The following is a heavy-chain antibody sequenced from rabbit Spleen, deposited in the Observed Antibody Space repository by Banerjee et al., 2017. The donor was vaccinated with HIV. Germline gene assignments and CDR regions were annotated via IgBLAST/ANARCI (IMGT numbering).Heavy chain of an antibody. J-gene: IGHJ3*01. V-gene: IGHV1S40*01. CDR2: IYSGIGGNT. CDR1: GFSFSSSYY. Sequence: QSLEESGGDLVKPGASLTLTCTASGFSFSSSYYMCWVRQAPGKGVEWIACIYSGIGGNTSYASWAKCRFTISITSSTTVTLQMTILTAADTATYFCAKSDAAGSWSLDLWGQGTLVTVS. D-gene: IGHD4-2*01. CDR3: AKSDAAGSWSLDL.